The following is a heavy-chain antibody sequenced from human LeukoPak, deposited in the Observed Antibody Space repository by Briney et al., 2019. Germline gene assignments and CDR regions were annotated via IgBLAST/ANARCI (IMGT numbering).Heavy chain of an antibody. CDR2: INHSGST. V-gene: IGHV4-34*01. CDR1: GGSFSGYY. CDR3: ARGLVVPAAPSMYNWFDP. Sequence: PSETLSLTCAVYGGSFSGYYWSRIRQPPGKGLEWIGEINHSGSTNYNPSLKSRVTISVDTSKNQFSLKLSSVTAADTAVYYCARGLVVPAAPSMYNWFDPWGQGTLVTVSS. D-gene: IGHD2-2*01. J-gene: IGHJ5*02.